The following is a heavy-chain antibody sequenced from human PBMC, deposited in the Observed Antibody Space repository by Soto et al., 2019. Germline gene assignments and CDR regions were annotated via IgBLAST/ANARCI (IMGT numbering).Heavy chain of an antibody. Sequence: SETLSLTCTVSGRSISSYYWSWIRQPPGKGLEWIGYIYYSGSTNYNPSLKSRVTISVDTSKNQFSLKLSSVTATDTAVYYCAATEYGDFDYWGQGTLVTVSS. J-gene: IGHJ4*02. CDR3: AATEYGDFDY. V-gene: IGHV4-59*08. D-gene: IGHD4-17*01. CDR1: GRSISSYY. CDR2: IYYSGST.